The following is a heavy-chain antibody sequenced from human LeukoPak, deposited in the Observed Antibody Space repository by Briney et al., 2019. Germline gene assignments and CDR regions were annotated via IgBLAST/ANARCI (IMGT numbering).Heavy chain of an antibody. J-gene: IGHJ4*02. D-gene: IGHD2-2*01. Sequence: PGRSLRLSCTGSGFTFGDYGLIWVRQAPGKGLEWVSYISSNSSTIYYADSVKGRFTISRDNAKNSLYLQMNSLRAEDTAVYYCARDGRVCSSTSCYVGYPYDYWGQGTLVTVSS. V-gene: IGHV3-48*01. CDR3: ARDGRVCSSTSCYVGYPYDY. CDR2: ISSNSSTI. CDR1: GFTFGDYG.